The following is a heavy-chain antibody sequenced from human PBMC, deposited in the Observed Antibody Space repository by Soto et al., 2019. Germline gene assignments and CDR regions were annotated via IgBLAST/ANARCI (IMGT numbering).Heavy chain of an antibody. D-gene: IGHD3-10*01. J-gene: IGHJ4*02. CDR2: IYYSGST. CDR3: ATLSRGVSVY. Sequence: QLQLQESGPGLVKPSETLSLTCTVSGASITNSDYYWAYIRQSPGKGLEWIGSIYYSGSTYYNPSLKSRVTISGDTSKNQLSLNLNSVTAADTAVYYCATLSRGVSVYWGQGTLVTVSS. CDR1: GASITNSDYY. V-gene: IGHV4-39*01.